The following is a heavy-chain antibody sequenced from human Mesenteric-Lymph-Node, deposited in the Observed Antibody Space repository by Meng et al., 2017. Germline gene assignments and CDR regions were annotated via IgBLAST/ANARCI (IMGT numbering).Heavy chain of an antibody. CDR2: INHSEST. D-gene: IGHD6-19*01. J-gene: IGHJ4*02. Sequence: QGQLQQWGEGLLKPSETLPPTCAVYGGSFSGYYWSWIRQPPGKGLEWIGEINHSESTNYNPSLKSRVTISVDTSKNQFSLKLSSVTAADTAVYYCARDPPLPGIAVAGNEDDYWGQGTLVTVSS. CDR1: GGSFSGYY. CDR3: ARDPPLPGIAVAGNEDDY. V-gene: IGHV4-34*01.